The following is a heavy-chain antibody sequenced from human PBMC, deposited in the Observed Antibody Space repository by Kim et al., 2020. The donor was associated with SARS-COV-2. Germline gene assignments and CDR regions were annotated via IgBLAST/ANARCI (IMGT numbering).Heavy chain of an antibody. J-gene: IGHJ4*02. V-gene: IGHV3-33*05. CDR1: GFTFSSYG. CDR3: ARGPYDYVWGSYRYYFDY. CDR2: ISYDGSNK. D-gene: IGHD3-16*02. Sequence: GGSLRLSCAASGFTFSSYGMHWVRQAPGKGLEWVAVISYDGSNKYYADSVKGRFTISRDNSKNTLYLQMNSLRAEDTAVYYCARGPYDYVWGSYRYYFDYWGQGTLVTVSS.